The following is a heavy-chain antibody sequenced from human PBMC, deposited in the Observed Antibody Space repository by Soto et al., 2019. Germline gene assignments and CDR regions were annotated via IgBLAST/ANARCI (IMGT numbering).Heavy chain of an antibody. D-gene: IGHD3-22*01. CDR2: ISGSGSRT. CDR3: AKDSYYDSSGYYSYYYYGMDV. CDR1: GLTFSSYA. J-gene: IGHJ6*02. V-gene: IGHV3-23*01. Sequence: GGSLRLSCAASGLTFSSYAMSWVRQAPGKGLEWVSAISGSGSRTYYADSVKGRFTISRDNSKNTLYLQMHSLRAEDAAVYYCAKDSYYDSSGYYSYYYYGMDVWGLGTTVTVSS.